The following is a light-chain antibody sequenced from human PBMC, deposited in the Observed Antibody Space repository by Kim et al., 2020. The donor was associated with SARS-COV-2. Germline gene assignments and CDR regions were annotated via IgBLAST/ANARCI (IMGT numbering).Light chain of an antibody. CDR2: DVS. V-gene: IGLV2-14*03. CDR3: SSYTTSTALV. Sequence: GQSITISCTGTRSDVGSYNHVSWYQQHPGKAPKLMIFDVSDRPSGVSTRFSGSKSGNTASLTISGLQAEDEADYYCSSYTTSTALVFGGGTQLTVL. J-gene: IGLJ3*02. CDR1: RSDVGSYNH.